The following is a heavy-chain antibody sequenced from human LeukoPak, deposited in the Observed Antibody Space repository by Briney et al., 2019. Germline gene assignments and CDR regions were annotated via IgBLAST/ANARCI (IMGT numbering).Heavy chain of an antibody. V-gene: IGHV4-30-4*01. J-gene: IGHJ4*02. CDR2: IYYSGST. CDR1: GDPISSGDYY. CDR3: ARDAGDLDY. Sequence: SPTLSLTCTVSGDPISSGDYYWSWIRQPPGKGLEWIGHIYYSGSTNYNPSLKSRVILSVDTSKNQFSLKLTSVTAADTAVYYCARDAGDLDYWGQGTLATVSS. D-gene: IGHD4-17*01.